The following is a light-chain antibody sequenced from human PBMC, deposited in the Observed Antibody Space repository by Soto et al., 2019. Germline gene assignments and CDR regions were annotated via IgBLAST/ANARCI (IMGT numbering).Light chain of an antibody. CDR2: EVS. CDR1: SSDVGGYNY. V-gene: IGLV2-14*01. CDR3: SSYTSSSTFYV. J-gene: IGLJ1*01. Sequence: QSALTQPASVSGSPGQSITISCTGTSSDVGGYNYVSWYQHHPGKAPKLMIYEVSNRPSGVSNRFSGFKSGNTASLTISGLQAEDEADYYCSSYTSSSTFYVFGTGTKLTVL.